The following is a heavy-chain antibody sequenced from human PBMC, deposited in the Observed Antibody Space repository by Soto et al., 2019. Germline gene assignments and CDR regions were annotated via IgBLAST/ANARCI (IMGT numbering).Heavy chain of an antibody. V-gene: IGHV1-69*12. D-gene: IGHD4-17*01. J-gene: IGHJ4*02. CDR2: IIPMFDTP. Sequence: QVQLVQSGAEVKKPGSSVKVSCKASGGTFSSDSFSWVRQAPGQGLEWMGGIIPMFDTPIYAQKFQDRVTITADESTINTYMQLSTLRSGDTAVYYCARSGALDRDFNDWGQGSLVTVSS. CDR1: GGTFSSDS. CDR3: ARSGALDRDFND.